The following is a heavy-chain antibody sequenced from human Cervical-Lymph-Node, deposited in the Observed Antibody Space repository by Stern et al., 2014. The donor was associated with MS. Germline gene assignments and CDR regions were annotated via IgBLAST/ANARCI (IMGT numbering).Heavy chain of an antibody. Sequence: QVTLRESGPTPVKPTQTLTLTCIFSGFSLSTSGVGVGWIRQPPGKALEXLAVFYWDDDKRYRQHMKRRPNTPNDQSNNPVVLTRTNMDPVDTATYYCAHQTLYLEAYFDYWGQGILVTVSS. D-gene: IGHD2-8*01. V-gene: IGHV2-5*09. J-gene: IGHJ4*01. CDR2: FYWDDDK. CDR1: GFSLSTSGVG. CDR3: AHQTLYLEAYFDY.